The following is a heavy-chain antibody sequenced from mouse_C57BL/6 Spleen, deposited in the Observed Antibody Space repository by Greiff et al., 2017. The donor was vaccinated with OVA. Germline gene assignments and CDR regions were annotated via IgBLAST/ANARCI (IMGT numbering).Heavy chain of an antibody. Sequence: VQLQQSGTELVKPGASVKLSCKASGYTFTSYWMHWVKQRPGQGLEWIGNINPSNGGTNYNEKFKSKATLTVDKSSSIAYMQLSSLTSEDSAVYYCARSRYDYDGYYFDYWGQGTTLTVSS. D-gene: IGHD2-4*01. J-gene: IGHJ2*01. CDR1: GYTFTSYW. CDR3: ARSRYDYDGYYFDY. V-gene: IGHV1-53*01. CDR2: INPSNGGT.